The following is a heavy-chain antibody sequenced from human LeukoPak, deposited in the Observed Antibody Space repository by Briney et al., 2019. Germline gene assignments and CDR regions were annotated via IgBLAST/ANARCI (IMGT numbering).Heavy chain of an antibody. CDR3: AKTNGYYSD. J-gene: IGHJ4*02. V-gene: IGHV3-23*01. CDR1: GFTFSSYG. CDR2: ISGSGGTT. D-gene: IGHD3-22*01. Sequence: GGSLRLSCAASGFTFSSYGMNWVRQAPGKGLGWVSGISGSGGTTYYADSVKGRFTISRDNSKNSLSLQVSSLRAEDTAVYYCAKTNGYYSDWGQGTLVTVSS.